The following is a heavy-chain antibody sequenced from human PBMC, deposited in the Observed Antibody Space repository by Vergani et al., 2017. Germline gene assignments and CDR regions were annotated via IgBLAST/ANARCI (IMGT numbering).Heavy chain of an antibody. J-gene: IGHJ3*02. CDR1: GYTFSIYG. Sequence: QVQLVQSGAEVKKPGASVKVSCKASGYTFSIYGISWVRQAPGQGLEWMGGIIPIFGTANYAQKFQGRVTITADESTSTAYMELSSLRSEDTAVYYCARDYYDSSGYYSGAFDIWGQGTMVTVSS. CDR2: IIPIFGTA. CDR3: ARDYYDSSGYYSGAFDI. V-gene: IGHV1-69*13. D-gene: IGHD3-22*01.